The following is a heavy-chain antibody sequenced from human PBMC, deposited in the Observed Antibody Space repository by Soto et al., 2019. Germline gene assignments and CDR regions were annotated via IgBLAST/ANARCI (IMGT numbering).Heavy chain of an antibody. J-gene: IGHJ6*02. Sequence: QVQLQESGPGLVKPSGTLSVTCAVSGGSISSSNWWSWVRQPPGKGLGWIGEIYHSGSTNYNPSLKSRVTISVDKSKNQFPLKLSSVTAADTAVYYCARVGSSSSSDGYGMDVWGQGTTVTVSS. D-gene: IGHD6-6*01. CDR1: GGSISSSNW. V-gene: IGHV4-4*02. CDR3: ARVGSSSSSDGYGMDV. CDR2: IYHSGST.